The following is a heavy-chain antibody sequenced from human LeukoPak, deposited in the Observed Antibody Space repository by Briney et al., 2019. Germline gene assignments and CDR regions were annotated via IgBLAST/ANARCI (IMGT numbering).Heavy chain of an antibody. CDR2: ISSSSSYI. CDR3: ARAQPTPRWFDP. D-gene: IGHD1-14*01. CDR1: GFTVSSNY. V-gene: IGHV3-21*01. Sequence: GGSLRLSCAASGFTVSSNYMSWVRQAPGKGLEWVSSISSSSSYIYYADSVKGRFTISRDNAKNSLYLQMNSLRAEDTAVYYCARAQPTPRWFDPWGQGTLVTVSS. J-gene: IGHJ5*02.